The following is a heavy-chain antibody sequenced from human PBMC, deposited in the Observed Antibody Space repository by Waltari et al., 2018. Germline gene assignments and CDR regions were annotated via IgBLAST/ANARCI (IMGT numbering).Heavy chain of an antibody. CDR3: AKDPTYYDFWSGYSRPYYYYGMDV. V-gene: IGHV3-23*04. Sequence: EVQLVESGGGLVQPGGSLRLSCAASGFTFSSYAMSWVRQAPGTGLEWGSAISVRGGSTYYADSVKGRFTISRDNSKNTLYLQMNSLRAEDTAVYYCAKDPTYYDFWSGYSRPYYYYGMDVWGQGTTVTVSS. D-gene: IGHD3-3*01. CDR1: GFTFSSYA. CDR2: ISVRGGST. J-gene: IGHJ6*02.